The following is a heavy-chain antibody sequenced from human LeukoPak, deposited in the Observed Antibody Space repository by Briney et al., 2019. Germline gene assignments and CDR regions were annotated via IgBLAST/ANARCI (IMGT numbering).Heavy chain of an antibody. CDR1: GYTFTGYY. Sequence: GASVKVSCKASGYTFTGYYIHWVRQAPGQGLEWMGWINPNSGGTNYAQKFQGRVTMTRDTSISTAYMELSSLRSEDTAVYYCARDLWFDPWGQGTLVTVSS. J-gene: IGHJ5*02. V-gene: IGHV1-2*02. CDR3: ARDLWFDP. CDR2: INPNSGGT.